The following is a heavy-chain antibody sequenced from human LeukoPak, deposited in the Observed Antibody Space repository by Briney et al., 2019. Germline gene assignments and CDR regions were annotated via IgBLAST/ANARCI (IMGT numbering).Heavy chain of an antibody. J-gene: IGHJ3*01. CDR2: ISAYNGNT. CDR3: AREEGAPIAAANV. V-gene: IGHV1-18*01. Sequence: ASVNVSCKASGYTFTTYYISWVRQAPGQGLEWIGWISAYNGNTNYAQKFQGRVTMTTDTSTSTAYMELRSLRSDATAVYYCAREEGAPIAAANVWGRGTMVTVSS. CDR1: GYTFTTYY. D-gene: IGHD6-13*01.